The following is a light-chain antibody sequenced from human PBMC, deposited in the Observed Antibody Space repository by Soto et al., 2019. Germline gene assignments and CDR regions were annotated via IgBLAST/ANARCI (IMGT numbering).Light chain of an antibody. Sequence: QYVLTQPPSVSGAPGQRVAISCTGSSSNIGAGYDVHWYQQLPGTAPKLLIYGNSNRPSGVPDRFSGSKSGTSASLAITGLQAEDEADYYCQSYDSSYVFGTGTKVTVL. J-gene: IGLJ1*01. CDR2: GNS. V-gene: IGLV1-40*01. CDR1: SSNIGAGYD. CDR3: QSYDSSYV.